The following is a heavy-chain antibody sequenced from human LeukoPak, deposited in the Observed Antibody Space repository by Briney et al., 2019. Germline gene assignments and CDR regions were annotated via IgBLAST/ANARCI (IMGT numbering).Heavy chain of an antibody. CDR2: ISWNSGSI. J-gene: IGHJ3*02. V-gene: IGHV3-9*01. CDR3: AKGLKPLFRRADDAFDI. Sequence: GGSLRLSCAASGFTLDDYAMHWVRQAPGKGLEWVSGISWNSGSIGYADSVKGRFTISRDNAKNSLYLQMNSLRAEDTALYYCAKGLKPLFRRADDAFDIWGQGTMVTVSS. CDR1: GFTLDDYA.